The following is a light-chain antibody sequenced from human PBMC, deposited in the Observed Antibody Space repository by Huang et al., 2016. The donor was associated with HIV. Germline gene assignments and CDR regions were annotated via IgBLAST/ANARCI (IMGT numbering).Light chain of an antibody. V-gene: IGKV1-27*01. CDR1: QVIGHS. CDR2: VAS. Sequence: DIQMTQSPSSLSAFVGDTVTITCRASQVIGHSLAWYQQKPGRPPKLLIYVASTLQSGVPSRFSGSGSGTYFTLTITNFQTEDIATYYCQKYDSAPRTFGQGTRVEV. CDR3: QKYDSAPRT. J-gene: IGKJ1*01.